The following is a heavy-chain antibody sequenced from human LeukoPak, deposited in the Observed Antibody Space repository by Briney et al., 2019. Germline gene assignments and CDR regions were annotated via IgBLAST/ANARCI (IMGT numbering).Heavy chain of an antibody. V-gene: IGHV4-39*01. Sequence: SESLSPACTVSGVSISSSNSYWGWISPPPGKGRGWIGEINHSGSTKYHPSLKKRAYMSVGTSTNQFSLKLRSVTAADTAVYYCARHRSGWLQSSLDYWGKGTLVTVSS. CDR3: ARHRSGWLQSSLDY. CDR2: INHSGST. D-gene: IGHD5-24*01. J-gene: IGHJ4*02. CDR1: GVSISSSNSY.